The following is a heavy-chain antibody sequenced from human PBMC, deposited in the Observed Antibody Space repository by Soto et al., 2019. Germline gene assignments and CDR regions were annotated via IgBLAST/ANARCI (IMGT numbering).Heavy chain of an antibody. Sequence: SVKVSCKASGGTFSSYTISWVRQAPGQGLEWMGRIIPILGIANYAQRFQGRVTITADRSTSTAYMELSSLRSEDTAVYYCASPTVTTVTTAGWFDPWGQGTLVTVSS. CDR1: GGTFSSYT. CDR2: IIPILGIA. CDR3: ASPTVTTVTTAGWFDP. V-gene: IGHV1-69*02. D-gene: IGHD4-4*01. J-gene: IGHJ5*02.